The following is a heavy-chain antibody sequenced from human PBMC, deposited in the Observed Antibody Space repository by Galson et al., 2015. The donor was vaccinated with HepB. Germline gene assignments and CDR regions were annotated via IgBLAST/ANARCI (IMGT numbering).Heavy chain of an antibody. CDR1: GYTLTSYD. CDR2: MNPNSGNT. Sequence: SVKVSCKASGYTLTSYDINWVRQATGQGLEWMGWMNPNSGNTGYAQKFQGRVTITADESTSTAYMELSSLRSEDTAVYYCARAVAAAGSDAFDIWGQGTMVTVSS. CDR3: ARAVAAAGSDAFDI. D-gene: IGHD6-13*01. J-gene: IGHJ3*02. V-gene: IGHV1-8*01.